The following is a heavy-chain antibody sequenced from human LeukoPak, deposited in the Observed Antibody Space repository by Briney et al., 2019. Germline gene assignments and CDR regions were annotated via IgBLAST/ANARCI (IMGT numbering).Heavy chain of an antibody. D-gene: IGHD5-18*01. CDR2: TYPGDSAA. J-gene: IGHJ4*02. Sequence: GESLKISCKGSGYSFTSYWIGWVRQMPGKGLEWMGITYPGDSAARYSPSFQGQVTFSADKSISTAFLQWSSLKASDTAMYYCARRYSYAMYDYWGQGTLVTVSS. V-gene: IGHV5-51*01. CDR1: GYSFTSYW. CDR3: ARRYSYAMYDY.